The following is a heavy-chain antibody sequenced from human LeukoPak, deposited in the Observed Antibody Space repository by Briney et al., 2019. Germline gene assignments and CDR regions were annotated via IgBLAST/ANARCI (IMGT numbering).Heavy chain of an antibody. J-gene: IGHJ4*02. CDR1: GFTFSSYW. V-gene: IGHV3-74*01. D-gene: IGHD3-22*01. CDR3: AVGPPVLTYYYDSSGYHTLDY. Sequence: PGGSLRLSCAASGFTFSSYWMHWVRQAPGKGLVWVSRINSDGSSTSYADSVKGRFTISRDNAKNTLYLQMNSLRAEDTAVYYCAVGPPVLTYYYDSSGYHTLDYWGQGTLVTVSS. CDR2: INSDGSST.